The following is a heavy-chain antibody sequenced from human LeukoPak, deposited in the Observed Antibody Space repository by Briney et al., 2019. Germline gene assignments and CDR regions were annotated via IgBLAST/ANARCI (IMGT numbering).Heavy chain of an antibody. CDR1: GFTFSSYS. J-gene: IGHJ4*02. CDR3: ARIAVAELSTVDY. Sequence: GGSLRLSCAASGFTFSSYSMSWVRQAPGKGLEWVSSISSSSSYIYYADSVKGRFTISRDNAKNSLYLQMNSLRAEDTAVYYCARIAVAELSTVDYWGQGTLVTVSS. V-gene: IGHV3-21*01. CDR2: ISSSSSYI. D-gene: IGHD6-19*01.